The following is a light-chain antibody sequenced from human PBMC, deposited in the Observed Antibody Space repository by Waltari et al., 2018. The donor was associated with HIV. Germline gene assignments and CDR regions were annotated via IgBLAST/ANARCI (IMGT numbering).Light chain of an antibody. CDR3: SSYTSSSTPYV. Sequence: QSALTQPASVSGSPGQSITISCTGTSSDVGGYNYVPWYQQHPGKAPKLMIYEVSNRPSGVSNRFSGSKSGNTASLTISWLQAEDEADYYCSSYTSSSTPYVFGTGTKVTVL. J-gene: IGLJ1*01. CDR2: EVS. V-gene: IGLV2-14*01. CDR1: SSDVGGYNY.